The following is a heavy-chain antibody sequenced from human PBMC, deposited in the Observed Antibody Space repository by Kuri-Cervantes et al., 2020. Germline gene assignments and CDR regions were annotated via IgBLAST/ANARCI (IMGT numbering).Heavy chain of an antibody. Sequence: GESLKIPFAASGFTFSSYGMHWVRQAPGKGLEWGAVIWYDRSNKYYADSVKGRFTISRDNSKNTLSLQMNSLRAEDTAVYYFARGGPPHNTYYYYYGIDDWGQGTTVTVSS. D-gene: IGHD2-2*02. CDR2: IWYDRSNK. CDR1: GFTFSSYG. J-gene: IGHJ6*02. CDR3: ARGGPPHNTYYYYYGIDD. V-gene: IGHV3-33*01.